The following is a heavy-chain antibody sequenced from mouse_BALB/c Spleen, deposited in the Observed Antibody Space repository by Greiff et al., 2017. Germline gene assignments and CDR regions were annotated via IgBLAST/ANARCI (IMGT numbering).Heavy chain of an antibody. CDR3: AREITTRYWYFDV. CDR1: GYTFTDYA. V-gene: IGHV1-67*01. D-gene: IGHD2-4*01. J-gene: IGHJ1*01. Sequence: VKLMESGPEVVRPGVSVKISCKGSGYTFTDYAMHWVKQSHAKSLEWIGVISTYNGNTNYNQKFKGKATMTVDKSSSTAYMELARLTSEDSAIYYCAREITTRYWYFDVWGAGTTVTVSS. CDR2: ISTYNGNT.